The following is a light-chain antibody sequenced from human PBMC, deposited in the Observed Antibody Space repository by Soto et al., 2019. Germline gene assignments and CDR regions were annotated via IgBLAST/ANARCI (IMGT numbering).Light chain of an antibody. Sequence: EIVLTQSPGTLSLSPGERATLSCRSSQSVSSSYLAWYQQKPGQAPRLLIYDASNRATGIPDRFSGSGSGTDFTLTINRLEPEDFAVYYCQQYGNSPTFGQGNKVEIK. CDR2: DAS. J-gene: IGKJ1*01. V-gene: IGKV3-20*01. CDR3: QQYGNSPT. CDR1: QSVSSSY.